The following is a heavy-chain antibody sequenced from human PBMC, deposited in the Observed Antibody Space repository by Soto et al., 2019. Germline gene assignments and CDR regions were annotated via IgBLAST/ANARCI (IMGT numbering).Heavy chain of an antibody. V-gene: IGHV1-18*01. CDR3: ARVATYYYDSSGYYYDGSFDY. CDR2: ISAYNGNT. Sequence: GASVKVSCKASGYTFTSYGISWVRQAPGQGLEWMGWISAYNGNTNYAQKLQGRVTMTTDTSTSTAYMELRSLRSDDTAVYYCARVATYYYDSSGYYYDGSFDYWGQGTLVTVSS. D-gene: IGHD3-22*01. J-gene: IGHJ4*02. CDR1: GYTFTSYG.